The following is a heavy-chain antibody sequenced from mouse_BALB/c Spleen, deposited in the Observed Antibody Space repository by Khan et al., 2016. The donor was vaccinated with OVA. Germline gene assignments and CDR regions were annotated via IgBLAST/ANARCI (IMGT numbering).Heavy chain of an antibody. CDR3: GRSNYYGSSRYAMSH. CDR1: GDTFTSYW. V-gene: IGHV1S41*01. J-gene: IGHJ4*01. D-gene: IGHD1-1*01. CDR2: LSPGSGST. Sequence: DLVKPGASVKLSCKASGDTFTSYWINWIKQRPGQGLEWIGRLSPGSGSTSYNEMFKGKATLTVDTSSSCPYIQLSSMYSEVSAVYVCGRSNYYGSSRYAMSHWGQGTSVTVSS.